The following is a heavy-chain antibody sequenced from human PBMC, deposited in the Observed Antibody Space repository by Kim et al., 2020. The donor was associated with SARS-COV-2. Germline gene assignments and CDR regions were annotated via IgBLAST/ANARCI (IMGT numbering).Heavy chain of an antibody. J-gene: IGHJ6*03. CDR3: ARGLGGMDYYYYYMDV. Sequence: SETLSLTCTVSGGSISSYYWSWIRQPPGKGLEWIGYIYYSGSTNYNPSLKSRVTISVDTSKNQFSLKLSSVTAADTAVYYCARGLGGMDYYYYYMDVWGKGTTVTVSS. V-gene: IGHV4-59*01. CDR2: IYYSGST. CDR1: GGSISSYY. D-gene: IGHD3-16*01.